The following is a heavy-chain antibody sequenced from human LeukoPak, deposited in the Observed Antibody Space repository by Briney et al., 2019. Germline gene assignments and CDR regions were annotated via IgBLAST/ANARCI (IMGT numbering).Heavy chain of an antibody. Sequence: GGSLKLSCAASGFSFSIYSLNWVRQAPGKGLEWVSYISHTGSTVSYADSVKGRFTISRDNAKNSLYLQMNSLRAEDTAMYYCAIPPLSGTGSSRPLAGIDVWGQGTTVTVSS. J-gene: IGHJ6*02. CDR1: GFSFSIYS. V-gene: IGHV3-48*04. CDR2: ISHTGSTV. D-gene: IGHD3-10*01. CDR3: AIPPLSGTGSSRPLAGIDV.